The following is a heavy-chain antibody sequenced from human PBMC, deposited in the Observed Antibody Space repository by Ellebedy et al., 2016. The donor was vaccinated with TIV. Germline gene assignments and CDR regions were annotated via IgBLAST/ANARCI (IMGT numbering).Heavy chain of an antibody. J-gene: IGHJ5*02. Sequence: GGSLRLSXAASGFTFPKAWMTWVRQAPGKGLEWVGRIKSESYGGSSDYAAALKDRFIISRDDSRSTLYLQMNSLKTEDTGVYYCTTGGRVSTPSGTWINPWGQGALVIVSS. CDR3: TTGGRVSTPSGTWINP. D-gene: IGHD1-1*01. V-gene: IGHV3-15*01. CDR2: IKSESYGGSS. CDR1: GFTFPKAW.